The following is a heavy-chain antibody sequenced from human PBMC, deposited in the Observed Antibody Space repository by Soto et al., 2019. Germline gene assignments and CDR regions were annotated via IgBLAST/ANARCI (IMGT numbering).Heavy chain of an antibody. CDR2: INHSGST. CDR1: GGSFSGYY. D-gene: IGHD3-16*01. CDR3: SRSPEVGVRGAY. V-gene: IGHV4-34*01. J-gene: IGHJ4*02. Sequence: SETLSLTCAVYGGSFSGYYWSWIRQPPGKGLEWIGEINHSGSTNYNPSLKSRVTISVDTSKNQFSLKLSSVTAADTAVYYCSRSPEVGVRGAYWGQGTLVTVSS.